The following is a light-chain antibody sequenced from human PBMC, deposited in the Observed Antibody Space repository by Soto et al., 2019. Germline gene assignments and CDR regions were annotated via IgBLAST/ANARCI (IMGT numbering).Light chain of an antibody. CDR2: AAS. J-gene: IGKJ2*03. Sequence: DLQMTQSPSSLSASVGDRVIISCRASQNILTYLNWYQQKPGKAPELLIYAASNLRRGVPSRFSGTGSGTDFRLTISSLQPEDFATYFCHQSYGLPPYSFGQGTKLES. CDR3: HQSYGLPPYS. V-gene: IGKV1-39*01. CDR1: QNILTY.